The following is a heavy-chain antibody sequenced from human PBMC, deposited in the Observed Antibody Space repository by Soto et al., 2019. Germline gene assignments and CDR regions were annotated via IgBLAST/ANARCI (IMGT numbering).Heavy chain of an antibody. CDR1: GYTFTGYY. Sequence: ASVKVSCKASGYTFTGYYMHWVRQAPGQGLEWMGCIKPNSGGTNYAQKFQGRVTMTRDRSISTAYMELGGRRSDDPGVYYCARNIQALTYYGRDVGGKGPTVTVSS. CDR3: ARNIQALTYYGRDV. CDR2: IKPNSGGT. V-gene: IGHV1-2*02. J-gene: IGHJ6*04. D-gene: IGHD1-1*01.